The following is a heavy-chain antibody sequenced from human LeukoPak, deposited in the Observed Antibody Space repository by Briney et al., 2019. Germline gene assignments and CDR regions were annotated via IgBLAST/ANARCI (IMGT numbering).Heavy chain of an antibody. J-gene: IGHJ4*02. Sequence: SETLSLTCTVSGGSISPYYWGWIRQPPGKGLEWIGSIYYSGSTYYNPSLKSRVTISVDTSKNQFSLKLSSVTAADTAVYYCARHGGRYSGYVDYWGQGTLVTVSS. CDR3: ARHGGRYSGYVDY. CDR1: GGSISPYY. CDR2: IYYSGST. D-gene: IGHD5-12*01. V-gene: IGHV4-39*01.